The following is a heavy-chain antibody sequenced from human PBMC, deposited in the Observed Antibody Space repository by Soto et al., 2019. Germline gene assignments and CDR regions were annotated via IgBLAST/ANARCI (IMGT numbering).Heavy chain of an antibody. CDR2: ISSSSSDI. CDR3: ARERKPDTAMKPYYGMDV. D-gene: IGHD5-18*01. V-gene: IGHV3-21*01. CDR1: GFTFSSYS. Sequence: EVQLVESGGGLVKPGGSLRLSCAASGFTFSSYSMNWVRQAPGKGLEWVSSISSSSSDIYYADSVKGRFTISRDNAKNSLYLQMNSLRAADTAVYYCARERKPDTAMKPYYGMDVWGQGTTVTVSS. J-gene: IGHJ6*02.